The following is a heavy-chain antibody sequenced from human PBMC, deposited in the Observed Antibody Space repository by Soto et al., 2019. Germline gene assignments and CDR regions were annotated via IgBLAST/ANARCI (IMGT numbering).Heavy chain of an antibody. CDR3: ATYYDILPGPRGRLTY. V-gene: IGHV4-31*11. J-gene: IGHJ4*02. CDR2: IYYSGST. CDR1: GAPLARGGFY. D-gene: IGHD3-9*01. Sequence: QVQLQESGPGVVKPSQTLSLPCAVSGAPLARGGFYWIWIRQYPGKGLEWIGDIYYSGSTRYNQSLKSRITISVDTSKNQFSLELSAVTAADTALYYCATYYDILPGPRGRLTYWGPGILVNVS.